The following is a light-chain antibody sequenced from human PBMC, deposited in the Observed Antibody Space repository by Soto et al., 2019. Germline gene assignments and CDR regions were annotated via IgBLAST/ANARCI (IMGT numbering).Light chain of an antibody. V-gene: IGLV2-14*01. CDR2: EVS. J-gene: IGLJ1*01. CDR3: SSYTRSSTPYV. CDR1: SSDVGGYNY. Sequence: QSALTQPASVSGSPGQSITISCTGTSSDVGGYNYVSWYQQHPGKAPKLMIYEVSNRPSGVSNRFSGSKSGNTASLTISGLQAEDEADYYFSSYTRSSTPYVFGTGTKVTVL.